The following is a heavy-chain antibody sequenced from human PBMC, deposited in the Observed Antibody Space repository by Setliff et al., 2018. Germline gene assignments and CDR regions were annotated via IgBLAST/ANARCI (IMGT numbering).Heavy chain of an antibody. J-gene: IGHJ3*02. CDR3: ARGRMWGSCSGPSCTYDPFDI. D-gene: IGHD2-2*01. Sequence: PSETLSLTCTVSGGSISSMSYYWGWIRQPPGKGLEWIGSIYHSGSSYYNSSLRSRVTISVDTSKNQFSLILRSVTAADTAVYYCARGRMWGSCSGPSCTYDPFDIWGQGTPVTVSS. V-gene: IGHV4-39*07. CDR2: IYHSGSS. CDR1: GGSISSMSYY.